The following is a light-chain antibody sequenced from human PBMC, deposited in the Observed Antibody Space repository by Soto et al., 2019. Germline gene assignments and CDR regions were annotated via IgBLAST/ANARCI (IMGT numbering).Light chain of an antibody. CDR1: SSNIGNNA. CDR3: AAWDDSLKGVV. J-gene: IGLJ3*02. V-gene: IGLV1-36*01. CDR2: ADN. Sequence: QSVLTQPPSVSEAPRQRVTISCSGGSSNIGNNAVSWYQQLPGKAPKLLIYADNLLPSGVSDRFSGSKSGTSASLAISGLQSEDAADYYCAAWDDSLKGVVFGGGTKLTVL.